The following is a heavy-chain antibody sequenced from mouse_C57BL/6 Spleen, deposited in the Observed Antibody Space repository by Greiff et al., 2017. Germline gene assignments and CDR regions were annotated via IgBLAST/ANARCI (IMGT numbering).Heavy chain of an antibody. CDR3: VRGYYGSSYDVDY. J-gene: IGHJ2*01. V-gene: IGHV1-69*01. D-gene: IGHD1-1*01. CDR2: IDPSDSYT. CDR1: GYTFTSYW. Sequence: QVQLQQPGAELVMPGASVKLSCKASGYTFTSYWMHWVKQRPGQGLEWIGEIDPSDSYTNYNQKFKGKSTLTVDKSSSTAYMQLSSLTSEDSAVYYCVRGYYGSSYDVDYWGQGTTLTVSS.